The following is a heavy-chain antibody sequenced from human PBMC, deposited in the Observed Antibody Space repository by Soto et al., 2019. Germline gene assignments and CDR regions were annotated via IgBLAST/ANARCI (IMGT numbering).Heavy chain of an antibody. J-gene: IGHJ4*02. D-gene: IGHD2-15*01. Sequence: GGSLRLPCAASGFTFSDYAMNRVRQDQRKGLEWVSTISVSGDCTYYADSVKGRFAISRDNSKNTLYLQMNSLRAEDTAMYYCASRHLPYCSGGTCNPFDFWGQGALVTVSS. CDR1: GFTFSDYA. V-gene: IGHV3-23*01. CDR3: ASRHLPYCSGGTCNPFDF. CDR2: ISVSGDCT.